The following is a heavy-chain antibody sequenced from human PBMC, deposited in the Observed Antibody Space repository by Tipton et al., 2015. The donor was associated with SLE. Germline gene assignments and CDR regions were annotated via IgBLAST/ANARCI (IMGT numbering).Heavy chain of an antibody. CDR1: GFTFTDYY. V-gene: IGHV3-11*01. CDR3: ARDHRSSSGYYTSDAFDI. J-gene: IGHJ3*02. CDR2: ITSGGDTT. Sequence: QLVQSGGGLVKPGGSLRLSCAASGFTFTDYYMTWVRQAPGKGLEWVSYITSGGDTTYYADSVKGRFTVSRDNAKNSLYLQMNSLRAEDTAVYYCARDHRSSSGYYTSDAFDIWGQGTMVTVSS. D-gene: IGHD3-22*01.